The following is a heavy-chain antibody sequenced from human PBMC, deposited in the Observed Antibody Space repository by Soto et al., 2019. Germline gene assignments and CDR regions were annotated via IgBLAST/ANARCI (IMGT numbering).Heavy chain of an antibody. CDR3: ARHYTTSRVGAWFDP. CDR1: GFTFSIYT. J-gene: IGHJ5*02. V-gene: IGHV3-48*02. CDR2: ITAASDTI. D-gene: IGHD3-3*01. Sequence: EVQLVESGGGLAQPGGSLRLSCEAAGFTFSIYTMNWVRQAPGKGLEWVSYITAASDTIYYAESVKGRFTISRDNAKNSLYLQMNSRRDEDTAVYYCARHYTTSRVGAWFDPWGQGTLVTVSS.